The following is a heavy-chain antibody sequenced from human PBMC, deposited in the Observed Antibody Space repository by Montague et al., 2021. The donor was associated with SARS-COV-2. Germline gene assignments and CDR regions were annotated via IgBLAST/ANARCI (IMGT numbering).Heavy chain of an antibody. V-gene: IGHV4-59*01. CDR3: ARDARYYYDQ. J-gene: IGHJ4*02. D-gene: IGHD3-10*01. CDR1: GGSMSSYH. Sequence: SETLSLTCSVSGGSMSSYHWVWIRQPPGKGLEWIGYVSYRGSTNYNLSLKSRVTISLGTSKNRFSLRVTSVPAADTAVYYCARDARYYYDQWGQGILVTVSS. CDR2: VSYRGST.